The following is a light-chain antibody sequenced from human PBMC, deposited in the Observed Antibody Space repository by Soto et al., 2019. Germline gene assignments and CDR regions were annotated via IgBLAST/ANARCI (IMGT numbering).Light chain of an antibody. CDR2: KAS. V-gene: IGKV1-5*03. CDR3: QQYNGYPCT. J-gene: IGKJ1*01. Sequence: DIQMTQSPSTLSASVGDRVTITCRASQSISSWLAWYQQKPGKAPKLLIYKASSLESGVPSRFSGSGSGTEFTLTISSLQPDDFATSYCQQYNGYPCTFGQGTKVEIK. CDR1: QSISSW.